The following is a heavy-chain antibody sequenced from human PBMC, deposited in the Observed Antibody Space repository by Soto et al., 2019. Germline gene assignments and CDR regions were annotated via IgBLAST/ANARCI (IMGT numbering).Heavy chain of an antibody. J-gene: IGHJ4*02. CDR1: GGSISSGDYY. D-gene: IGHD3-3*01. Sequence: QVQLQESGPGLVKPSQTLSLTCTVSGGSISSGDYYWSWIRQPPGKGLEWIGYIYYSGSTYYNPSLKSRGTISVDTSKNQFSLKLSSVTAADTAVYYCARAATYYDFWSAFDYWGQGTLVTVSS. CDR2: IYYSGST. CDR3: ARAATYYDFWSAFDY. V-gene: IGHV4-30-4*01.